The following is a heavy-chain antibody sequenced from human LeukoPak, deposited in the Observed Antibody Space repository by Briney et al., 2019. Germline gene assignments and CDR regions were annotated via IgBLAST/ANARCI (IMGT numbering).Heavy chain of an antibody. CDR1: GFTFSSYW. Sequence: GGSLGLSCAASGFTFSSYWMSWVRQAPGKGLEWVANIKQDGSEKYYLDSVKGRFTISRDNAKNSVYLQMNSLRAEDTAVYRCARDGQPFDFWGQGILVTVPS. CDR2: IKQDGSEK. J-gene: IGHJ4*02. D-gene: IGHD3/OR15-3a*01. CDR3: ARDGQPFDF. V-gene: IGHV3-7*05.